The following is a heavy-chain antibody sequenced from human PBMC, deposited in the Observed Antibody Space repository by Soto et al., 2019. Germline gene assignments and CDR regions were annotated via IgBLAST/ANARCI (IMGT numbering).Heavy chain of an antibody. Sequence: QVQLQESGPGLVKPSETLSLTCTVSGGSISNYYWSWIRQPPGKGLEWIGYIYYSGSTNYNPSLKRRLTISVDTSKRQYSLKVTSVTAADTAVYYCARGRGSGSNWYFDLWGRGTLVTVSS. V-gene: IGHV4-59*01. D-gene: IGHD3-22*01. CDR1: GGSISNYY. J-gene: IGHJ2*01. CDR3: ARGRGSGSNWYFDL. CDR2: IYYSGST.